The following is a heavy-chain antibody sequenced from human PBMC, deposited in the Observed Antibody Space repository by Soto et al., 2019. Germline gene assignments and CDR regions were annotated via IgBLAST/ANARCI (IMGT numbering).Heavy chain of an antibody. CDR3: ARGGDYDFWSGYLSHYYYYYMDV. J-gene: IGHJ6*03. CDR1: GGSFSGYY. Sequence: PSETLSLTCAVYGGSFSGYYWSWIRQPPGKGLEWIGEINHSGSTNYNPSLKSRVTISVDTSKNQFSLKLSSVTAADTAVYYCARGGDYDFWSGYLSHYYYYYMDVWGKGTTVTVSS. D-gene: IGHD3-3*01. CDR2: INHSGST. V-gene: IGHV4-34*01.